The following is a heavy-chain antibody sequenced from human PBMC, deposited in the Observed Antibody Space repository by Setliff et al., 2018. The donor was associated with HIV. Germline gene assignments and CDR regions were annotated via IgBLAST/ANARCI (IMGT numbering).Heavy chain of an antibody. J-gene: IGHJ2*01. D-gene: IGHD1-26*01. CDR2: INAGNGNT. CDR1: GYTFTSYA. CDR3: ARDHHSGRGSNFPWYSDL. Sequence: ASVKVSCKASGYTFTSYAMHWVRQAPGQRLEWMGWINAGNGNTKYSQKFQGRVTITRDTSASTAYMELKSLRSEDTAVYYCARDHHSGRGSNFPWYSDLWGRGTLVTVSS. V-gene: IGHV1-3*01.